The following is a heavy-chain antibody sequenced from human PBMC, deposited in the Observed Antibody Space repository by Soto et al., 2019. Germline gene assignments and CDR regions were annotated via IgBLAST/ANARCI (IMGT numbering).Heavy chain of an antibody. V-gene: IGHV3-30*18. J-gene: IGHJ6*02. D-gene: IGHD6-19*01. CDR1: GFTFSSYG. Sequence: GGSLRLSCAASGFTFSSYGMHWVRQAPGKGLEWVAVISYDGSNKHYADSVKGRFTISRDNSKNTLYLQMNSLRAEDTAVCYCAKAPQWLVYYYYGTDVWGQGTTVTVSS. CDR3: AKAPQWLVYYYYGTDV. CDR2: ISYDGSNK.